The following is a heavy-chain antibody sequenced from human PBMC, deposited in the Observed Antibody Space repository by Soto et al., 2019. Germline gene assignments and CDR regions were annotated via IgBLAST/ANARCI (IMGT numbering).Heavy chain of an antibody. V-gene: IGHV1-69*01. CDR3: ARSQGSSTSLEIYYYYYYGMDV. D-gene: IGHD2-2*01. CDR1: GGTFSSYA. CDR2: IIPIVGSA. Sequence: QVQLVQSGAEVKKPGSSVKVSCKASGGTFSSYAISWVRQAPGQGLEWMGGIIPIVGSANYAQKFQGRVTSTADESTSTACRELSSLRSEDRAVYYCARSQGSSTSLEIYYYYYYGMDVWGQGTTVTVSS. J-gene: IGHJ6*02.